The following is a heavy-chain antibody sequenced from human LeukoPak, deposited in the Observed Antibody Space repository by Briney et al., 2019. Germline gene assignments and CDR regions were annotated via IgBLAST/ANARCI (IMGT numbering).Heavy chain of an antibody. CDR3: ARELRFLDLYFDY. J-gene: IGHJ4*02. D-gene: IGHD3-3*01. V-gene: IGHV4-61*02. CDR2: IYASGST. Sequence: SQTLSLTCTVSGASISTSSYYLSWIRQPAGKGLEWIGRIYASGSTNYNPSLKSRVTISVDTSKNQFSLKLSSMTAADTAVYYCARELRFLDLYFDYWGPGTLVTVSS. CDR1: GASISTSSYY.